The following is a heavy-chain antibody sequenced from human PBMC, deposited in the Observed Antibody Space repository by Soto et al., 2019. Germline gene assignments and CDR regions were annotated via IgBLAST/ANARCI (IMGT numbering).Heavy chain of an antibody. CDR2: INHGGGT. D-gene: IGHD6-13*01. CDR3: AREEVPQWFSKGYYGMDV. V-gene: IGHV4-34*01. CDR1: GGSFNGYY. J-gene: IGHJ6*02. Sequence: NPSETLSLTCAVDGGSFNGYYWTWIRQTPGKGLEWIGEINHGGGTNYNPSLKSRVTILIDTSKNQFSLKLNSVTAADTAVYYCAREEVPQWFSKGYYGMDVWGQGTTVTVSS.